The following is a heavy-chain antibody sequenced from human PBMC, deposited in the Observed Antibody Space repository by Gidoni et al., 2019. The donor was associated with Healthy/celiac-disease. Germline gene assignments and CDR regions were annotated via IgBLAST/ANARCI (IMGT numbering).Heavy chain of an antibody. V-gene: IGHV1-2*02. CDR1: GYTFTGHY. CDR2: INPNSGST. Sequence: QVQLVQSGAEVKKPAASVKVSCKASGYTFTGHYMHWVRQAPGQGLEWMGWINPNSGSTSYAQKLQGRVTMTRDTSISTAYMELSRLRSDGTAVYYCARGLTRIAARPSPRSGMDVWGQGTTVTVSS. J-gene: IGHJ6*02. D-gene: IGHD6-6*01. CDR3: ARGLTRIAARPSPRSGMDV.